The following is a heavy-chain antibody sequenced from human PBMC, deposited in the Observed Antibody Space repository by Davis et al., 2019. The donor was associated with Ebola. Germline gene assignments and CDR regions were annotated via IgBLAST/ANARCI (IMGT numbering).Heavy chain of an antibody. CDR2: INAGNGNT. J-gene: IGHJ4*02. CDR3: ARLSTRVDY. Sequence: ASVKVSCKASGYTFTSYGISWVRQAPGQGLEWMGWINAGNGNTKYSQKFQGRVTITRDTSASTAYMELSSLRSEDTAVYYCARLSTRVDYWGQGTLVTVSS. V-gene: IGHV1-3*01. CDR1: GYTFTSYG. D-gene: IGHD5/OR15-5a*01.